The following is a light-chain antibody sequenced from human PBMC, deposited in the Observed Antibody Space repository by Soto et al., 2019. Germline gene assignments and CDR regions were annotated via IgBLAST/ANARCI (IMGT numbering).Light chain of an antibody. J-gene: IGKJ5*01. Sequence: EIVLTQSPGTLSLSPGERATLSCRASQSVSSSYLAWYQQTPGQAPRLLIYGASSRATGIPDRFSGSASGTDFTLTISRLEPEDFAVYYCQQYGSSQITFGQGTRLEIK. CDR1: QSVSSSY. CDR2: GAS. CDR3: QQYGSSQIT. V-gene: IGKV3-20*01.